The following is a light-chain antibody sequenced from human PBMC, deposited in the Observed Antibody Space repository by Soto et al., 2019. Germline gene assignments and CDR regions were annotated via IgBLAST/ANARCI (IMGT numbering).Light chain of an antibody. J-gene: IGKJ5*01. CDR1: QDISHY. CDR2: DAS. V-gene: IGKV1-33*01. CDR3: QQYDELPIT. Sequence: DIQMTQSPSSLSSSVGDTVTISCQASQDISHYLNWYQQKQGKALKLLIDDASNLHPGVPSRFSGSGSGTEFSSNITSLQREDVATIYCQQYDELPITFGQWTRLKMK.